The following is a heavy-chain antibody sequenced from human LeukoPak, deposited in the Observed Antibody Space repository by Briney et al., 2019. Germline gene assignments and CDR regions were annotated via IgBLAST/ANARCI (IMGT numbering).Heavy chain of an antibody. Sequence: PGGSLRLSCAASGFTFSSYSMNWVRQAPGKGLEWVSYISSSSSSTIYYADSVKGRFTISRDNAKNSLYLQMNSLRAEDTAVYYCARGSGGCCSDFDYWGQGTLVTVSS. D-gene: IGHD2-15*01. V-gene: IGHV3-48*01. CDR2: ISSSSSSTI. CDR3: ARGSGGCCSDFDY. J-gene: IGHJ4*02. CDR1: GFTFSSYS.